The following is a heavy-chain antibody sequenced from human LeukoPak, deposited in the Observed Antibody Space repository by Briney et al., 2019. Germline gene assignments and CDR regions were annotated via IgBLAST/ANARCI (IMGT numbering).Heavy chain of an antibody. CDR3: ARDSSGYSYGPPFDY. CDR1: GGTFSSYA. D-gene: IGHD5-18*01. Sequence: GASVKVSCKASGGTFSSYAISWVRQAPGQGLEWMGWISAYNGNTNYAQKLQGRVTMTTDTSTSTAYMELRSLRSDDTAVYYCARDSSGYSYGPPFDYWGQGTLVTVSS. J-gene: IGHJ4*02. CDR2: ISAYNGNT. V-gene: IGHV1-18*01.